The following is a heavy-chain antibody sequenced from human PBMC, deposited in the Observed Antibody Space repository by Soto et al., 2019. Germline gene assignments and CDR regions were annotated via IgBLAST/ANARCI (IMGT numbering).Heavy chain of an antibody. D-gene: IGHD3-10*01. CDR2: VDPEESET. CDR3: AYGSGSYLDYFEY. V-gene: IGHV1-69-2*01. J-gene: IGHJ4*02. CDR1: GYTFTDHY. Sequence: EVKLVQSGAEVKKPGATVKISCKVSGYTFTDHYVHWVQQAPGKGLEWLGLVDPEESETIYAEKFQGRVTITADTSTDTAYMELRSLIYEDTGVYYCAYGSGSYLDYFEYWGQGTLVTVSS.